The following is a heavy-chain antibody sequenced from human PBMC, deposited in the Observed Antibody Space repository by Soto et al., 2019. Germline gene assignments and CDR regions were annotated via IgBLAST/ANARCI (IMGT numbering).Heavy chain of an antibody. V-gene: IGHV3-30*18. Sequence: GGALRLSCAASGLTFSSYVMHWVRQSPGRGLEWVAVISYDGSNKYYADSVKGRFTISRDNSKNTLYLQMNSLRAEDTAVYYCAKDLGYSSTGVFDYWGQGTLVTVSS. CDR1: GLTFSSYV. J-gene: IGHJ4*02. D-gene: IGHD6-13*01. CDR3: AKDLGYSSTGVFDY. CDR2: ISYDGSNK.